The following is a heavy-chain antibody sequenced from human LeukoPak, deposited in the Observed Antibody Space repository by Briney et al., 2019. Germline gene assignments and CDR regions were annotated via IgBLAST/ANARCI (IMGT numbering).Heavy chain of an antibody. CDR2: ISSSNSNI. J-gene: IGHJ4*02. CDR1: GFTFSSYS. Sequence: GGSLRLSCAASGFTFSSYSMNWVRQAPGKGLEWVSYISSSNSNIYYADPVKGRFTISRDNAKNSVYLHMHSMSAEDTAVYYCAREGGDTAMEYWGQGTLVTVSS. D-gene: IGHD5-18*01. CDR3: AREGGDTAMEY. V-gene: IGHV3-48*04.